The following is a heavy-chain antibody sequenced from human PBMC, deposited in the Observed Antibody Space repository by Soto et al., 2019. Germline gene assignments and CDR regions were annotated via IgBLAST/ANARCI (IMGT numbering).Heavy chain of an antibody. CDR3: TRQCLDSYYLDY. CDR1: GFTFSSYA. Sequence: EVQLVESGGGLVQPGGSLRLSCAASGFTFSSYAMHWVRQAPGKGLEYVSGISSNGGSTHYANSVKGRFTISRDNSKNKLYLQMGSLRAEDLALYYCTRQCLDSYYLDYWGQGTLVTVSS. J-gene: IGHJ4*02. D-gene: IGHD6-19*01. CDR2: ISSNGGST. V-gene: IGHV3-64*01.